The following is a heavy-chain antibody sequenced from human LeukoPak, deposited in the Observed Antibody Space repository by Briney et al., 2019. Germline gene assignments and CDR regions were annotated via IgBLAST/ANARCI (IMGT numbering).Heavy chain of an antibody. CDR1: GYTFTSYD. D-gene: IGHD3-3*01. V-gene: IGHV1-2*02. J-gene: IGHJ4*02. Sequence: ASVKVSCEASGYTFTSYDINWVRQATGQGLEWMGWINPNSGGTNYAQKFQGRVTMTRDTSISTAYMELSWLRSDDTAVYYCVRGGALYYDFWDWGQGTLVTVSS. CDR2: INPNSGGT. CDR3: VRGGALYYDFWD.